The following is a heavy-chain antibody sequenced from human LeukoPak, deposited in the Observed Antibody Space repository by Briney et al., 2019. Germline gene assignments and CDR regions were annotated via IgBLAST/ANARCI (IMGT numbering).Heavy chain of an antibody. J-gene: IGHJ4*02. V-gene: IGHV4-39*07. D-gene: IGHD1-26*01. CDR2: IYYTGNT. CDR1: GVSISSSNSY. Sequence: SETLSLTCTVSGVSISSSNSYWGWIRQPPGKGLEWIGSIYYTGNTYYNASLKSRVTISIDTSKNQFSLKLSSVTAADTAVYYCARVSYSGSYRDPSTFDYWGQGTLVTVSS. CDR3: ARVSYSGSYRDPSTFDY.